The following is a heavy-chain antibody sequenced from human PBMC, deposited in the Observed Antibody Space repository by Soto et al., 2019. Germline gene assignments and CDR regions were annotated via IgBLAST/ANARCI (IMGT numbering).Heavy chain of an antibody. CDR3: ARHHSSTWYSPFDY. V-gene: IGHV1-69*01. J-gene: IGHJ4*02. Sequence: QVQLVQSGAEVKKPGSSVKVSCKASGGTFSSYAISWVRQAPGQGLEWMGGIIPFFGTTNYAQKFQDRVTITADESPSTAYMELTSLRSEDTAVYYCARHHSSTWYSPFDYWGQGTLVTVSS. D-gene: IGHD6-13*01. CDR2: IIPFFGTT. CDR1: GGTFSSYA.